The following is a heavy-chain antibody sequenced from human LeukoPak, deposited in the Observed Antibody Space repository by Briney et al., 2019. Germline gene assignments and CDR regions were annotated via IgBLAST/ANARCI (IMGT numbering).Heavy chain of an antibody. D-gene: IGHD2-15*01. Sequence: SQTLSLTCAISGDSVSSNSAALNWIRQSPSRGLEWLVRTYYRSKWYNDYAVSVKSRITINPDTSKNQFSLQLNSVTPEDTAVYYCARDCSGGSCYYRAVSYYGMDVWGQGTTVTVSS. CDR1: GDSVSSNSAA. CDR3: ARDCSGGSCYYRAVSYYGMDV. J-gene: IGHJ6*02. CDR2: TYYRSKWYN. V-gene: IGHV6-1*01.